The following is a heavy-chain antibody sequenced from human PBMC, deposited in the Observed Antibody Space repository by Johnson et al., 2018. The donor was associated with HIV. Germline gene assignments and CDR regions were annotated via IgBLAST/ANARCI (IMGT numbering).Heavy chain of an antibody. J-gene: IGHJ3*02. CDR1: GFTVRSNY. CDR3: ARDWRYGSGSHYLSGDAFDI. Sequence: VQLVESGGGLIQPGGSLRLSCAASGFTVRSNYMSWVRQAPGKGLEWVSVIHSGGTTHYADSVKGRFTISRDNSKNTLYLQMNSLRAEDTAVYYCARDWRYGSGSHYLSGDAFDIWGQGTMVTVSS. V-gene: IGHV3-53*01. D-gene: IGHD3-10*01. CDR2: IHSGGTT.